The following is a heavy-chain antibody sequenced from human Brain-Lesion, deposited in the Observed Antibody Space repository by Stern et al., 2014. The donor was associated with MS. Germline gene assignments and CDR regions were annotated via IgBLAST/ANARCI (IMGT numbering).Heavy chain of an antibody. J-gene: IGHJ5*02. CDR2: VSYDGSNK. CDR3: AKDRQYLTYFFDH. CDR1: GFTFGSCA. D-gene: IGHD2/OR15-2a*01. Sequence: QVQLVQSEGGVVQPGRPLRLSCVASGFTFGSCAMHRVRQAPGKGLEWVAGVSYDGSNKYYADSVKGRFTISRDNSQNTLYMQMSSLRPEDTAVYYCAKDRQYLTYFFDHWGQGSLVTVSS. V-gene: IGHV3-30*18.